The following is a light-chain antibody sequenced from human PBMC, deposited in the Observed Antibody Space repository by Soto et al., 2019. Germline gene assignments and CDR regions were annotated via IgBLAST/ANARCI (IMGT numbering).Light chain of an antibody. Sequence: EIVLTQSPGTLSLSPGERATLSCRASQSVSSSYLAWYQQRPGQAPRLLIYGASSRATGIPDRVSGTGSGTDFTLTISRLEPEDFAVYYCQQSVSSPYTFGHGTKLEIK. CDR2: GAS. J-gene: IGKJ2*01. CDR3: QQSVSSPYT. V-gene: IGKV3-20*01. CDR1: QSVSSSY.